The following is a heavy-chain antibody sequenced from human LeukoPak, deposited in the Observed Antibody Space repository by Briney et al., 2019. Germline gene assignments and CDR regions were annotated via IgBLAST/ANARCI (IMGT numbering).Heavy chain of an antibody. V-gene: IGHV4-30-4*08. D-gene: IGHD1-1*01. CDR2: IYYSGST. J-gene: IGHJ6*03. CDR1: GGSISSGDYY. CDR3: ARDSVHWNYMDV. Sequence: SQTLSLTCTVSGGSISSGDYYWSWIRQPPGKGLEWIGYIYYSGSTYYNPSLKSRVTISVDTSKNQFSLKLSSVTAADTAVYYCARDSVHWNYMDVWGKGTTVTVSS.